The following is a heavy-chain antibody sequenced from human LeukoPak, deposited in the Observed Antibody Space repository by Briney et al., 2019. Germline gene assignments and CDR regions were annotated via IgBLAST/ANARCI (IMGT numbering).Heavy chain of an antibody. CDR3: AELGITMIGGV. CDR1: GFTFSNYW. CDR2: ISSSGSTI. V-gene: IGHV3-48*03. Sequence: GGSLRLSCAASGFTFSNYWMHWVRQAPGKGLEWVSYISSSGSTIYYADSVKGRFTISRDNAKNSLYLQMNSLRAEDTAVYYCAELGITMIGGVWGKGATVTISS. J-gene: IGHJ6*04. D-gene: IGHD3-10*02.